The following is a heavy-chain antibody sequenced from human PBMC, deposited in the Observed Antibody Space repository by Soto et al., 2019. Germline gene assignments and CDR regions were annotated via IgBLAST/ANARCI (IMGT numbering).Heavy chain of an antibody. CDR2: IIPIFGTA. Sequence: QVQLVQSGAEVKKPGSSVKVSCKASGGTFSSYAIRWVRQAPGQGLEWMGGIIPIFGTANYAQKFQGRVTITADESTSTAYMELSSLRSEDTAVYYCAREYHNVLVPAATDIYYYYGMDVWGQGTTVTVSS. CDR1: GGTFSSYA. V-gene: IGHV1-69*12. J-gene: IGHJ6*02. CDR3: AREYHNVLVPAATDIYYYYGMDV. D-gene: IGHD2-2*01.